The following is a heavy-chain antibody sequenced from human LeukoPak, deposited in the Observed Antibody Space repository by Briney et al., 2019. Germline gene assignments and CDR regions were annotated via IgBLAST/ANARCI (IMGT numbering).Heavy chain of an antibody. J-gene: IGHJ3*02. CDR3: ARGSRIAVAVDAFDI. V-gene: IGHV1-2*02. CDR2: INPNSGGT. CDR1: GYTFTGYY. D-gene: IGHD6-19*01. Sequence: GASVKVSCKASGYTFTGYYMHWVRQAPGHGLEWMGWINPNSGGTNYAQKFQGRVTMTRDTSISTAYMELSRLRSDDTAVYYCARGSRIAVAVDAFDIWGQGTMVTVSS.